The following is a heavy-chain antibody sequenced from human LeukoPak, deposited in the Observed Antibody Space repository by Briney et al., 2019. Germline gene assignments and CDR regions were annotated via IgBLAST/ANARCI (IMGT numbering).Heavy chain of an antibody. CDR3: ARRRGYNWNVGGFDP. D-gene: IGHD1-20*01. J-gene: IGHJ5*02. V-gene: IGHV4-59*01. CDR1: GCSISSYY. CDR2: IYYSGST. Sequence: PSETLSLTCTVSGCSISSYYWSWIRQPPGKGLEWIGYIYYSGSTNYNPSLKSRVTISVDTSKNQFSLKLSSVTAADPAVYYCARRRGYNWNVGGFDPWGQGTLVTVSS.